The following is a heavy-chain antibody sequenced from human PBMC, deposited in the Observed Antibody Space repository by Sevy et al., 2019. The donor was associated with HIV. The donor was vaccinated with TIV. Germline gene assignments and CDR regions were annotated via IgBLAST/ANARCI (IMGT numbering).Heavy chain of an antibody. J-gene: IGHJ6*02. V-gene: IGHV3-7*01. CDR1: GFTFSRFW. Sequence: GGSLRLSCAASGFTFSRFWMSWVRQTPGKGLEWVANIKQDGSEMYYADSVKGRFTISRDNAKNSLYLQMNSLRAEDTAVYSCARVFDPLYGDNYHYYYYGMDVWGQGTTVTVSS. D-gene: IGHD4-17*01. CDR3: ARVFDPLYGDNYHYYYYGMDV. CDR2: IKQDGSEM.